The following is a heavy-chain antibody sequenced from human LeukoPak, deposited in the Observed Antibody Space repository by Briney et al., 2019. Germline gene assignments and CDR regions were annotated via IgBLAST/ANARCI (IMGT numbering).Heavy chain of an antibody. CDR1: GYTFTSYD. J-gene: IGHJ4*02. CDR3: ARDSQRITMIVEGPDY. V-gene: IGHV1-8*01. Sequence: ASVKVSCKASGYTFTSYDINWVRQATGQGLEWMGWMNPNSGNTSYAQKFQGRVTMTRDTSTSTVYMELSSLRSEDTAVYYCARDSQRITMIVEGPDYWGQGTLVTVSS. CDR2: MNPNSGNT. D-gene: IGHD3-22*01.